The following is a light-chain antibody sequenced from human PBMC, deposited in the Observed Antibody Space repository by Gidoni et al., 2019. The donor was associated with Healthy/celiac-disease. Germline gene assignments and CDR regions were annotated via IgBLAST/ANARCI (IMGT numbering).Light chain of an antibody. V-gene: IGKV1-27*01. CDR2: AAS. J-gene: IGKJ1*01. Sequence: DIQMTQSPSSLSASVGDRVTITCRARPGISNYLAWYQQKPEKVPKLLIYAASTLQSVVPSRFSGSGSGTDFTLTISSLQPEDVATYYCQKYNSAPPWTFGHXTKVEIK. CDR3: QKYNSAPPWT. CDR1: PGISNY.